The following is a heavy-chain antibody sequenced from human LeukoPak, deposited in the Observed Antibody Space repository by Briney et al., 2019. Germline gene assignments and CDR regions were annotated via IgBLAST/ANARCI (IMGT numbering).Heavy chain of an antibody. V-gene: IGHV3-21*01. Sequence: PGGSLRLSCAASGFSFSSYTMNWVRQAPGKGLEWVSSFSSSSTYIYYADSVKGRFTISRDNAKSSLYLQMNSLRAEDTAVYYCARDGCNGGSCFPWDYWGQGTLVTVSS. J-gene: IGHJ4*02. CDR2: FSSSSTYI. CDR3: ARDGCNGGSCFPWDY. CDR1: GFSFSSYT. D-gene: IGHD2-15*01.